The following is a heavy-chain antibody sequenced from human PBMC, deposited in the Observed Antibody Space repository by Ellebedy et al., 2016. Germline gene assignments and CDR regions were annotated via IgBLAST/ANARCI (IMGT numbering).Heavy chain of an antibody. CDR3: ARDAGNSEGFDY. V-gene: IGHV3-48*04. J-gene: IGHJ4*02. CDR1: GFTFTRYA. CDR2: ITKSSSNI. D-gene: IGHD4-23*01. Sequence: GGSLRLXXTISGFTFTRYAMNWVRQAPGKGLEWVSYITKSSSNIYYADSVKGRFTISRDHAKNSLYLEMNSLRAEDTAVYYCARDAGNSEGFDYWGQGTLVTVSS.